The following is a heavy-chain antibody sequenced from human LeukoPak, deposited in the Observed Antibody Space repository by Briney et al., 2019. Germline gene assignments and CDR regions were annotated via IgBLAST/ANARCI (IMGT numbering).Heavy chain of an antibody. Sequence: ASVKVSCKASGYTFTGYYMHWVRQAPGRGLEWMGWINPNGGGTNYAQKFQGRVTMTRDTSISTAYMELSRLRSDDTAVYYCVRNYYGSGSYYKFLFDYWGQGTLVTVSS. D-gene: IGHD3-10*01. CDR1: GYTFTGYY. V-gene: IGHV1-2*02. CDR2: INPNGGGT. CDR3: VRNYYGSGSYYKFLFDY. J-gene: IGHJ4*02.